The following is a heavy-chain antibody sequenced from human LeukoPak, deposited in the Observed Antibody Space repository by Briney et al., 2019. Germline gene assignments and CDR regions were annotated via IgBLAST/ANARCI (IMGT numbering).Heavy chain of an antibody. D-gene: IGHD6-13*01. J-gene: IGHJ3*02. CDR2: VSYDGSNK. Sequence: GRSLRLSCAASGFTFSDYGMHWVRQAPGKGLGWVAVVSYDGSNKYYADSVKGRFTISRDNSKNTLSLQMNSLRAEDTAVYYCAKDDAYSSSWYALDIWGQGTMVTVSS. CDR3: AKDDAYSSSWYALDI. V-gene: IGHV3-30*18. CDR1: GFTFSDYG.